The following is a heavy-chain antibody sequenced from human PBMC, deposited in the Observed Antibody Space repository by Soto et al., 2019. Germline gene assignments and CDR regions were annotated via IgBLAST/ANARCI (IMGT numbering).Heavy chain of an antibody. CDR1: GLTFAKVW. J-gene: IGHJ4*02. D-gene: IGHD1-1*01. Sequence: GSLRLSCEVSGLTFAKVWMSWIRQAPGKGLEWVGRIKSQIDGGRIDYAAPVKDRFTISRDDSKNTLYLQMNSLKTEDTAVYYCPTSANGTPREIDYWGQGNLVTVS. V-gene: IGHV3-15*01. CDR3: PTSANGTPREIDY. CDR2: IKSQIDGGRI.